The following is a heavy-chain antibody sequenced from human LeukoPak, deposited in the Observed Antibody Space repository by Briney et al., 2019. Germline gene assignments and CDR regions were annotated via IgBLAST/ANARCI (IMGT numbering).Heavy chain of an antibody. J-gene: IGHJ4*02. CDR3: ARNSSWYFDY. D-gene: IGHD6-13*01. Sequence: PSETLSLTCAVSGYSIRSDYYWGWIRQPPGKGLEWIGSIYQSGSTHYNPSLKSRVTISIDTSKKQFSLKLCSMTAADTAVYYCARNSSWYFDYWGQGTLVTVSS. V-gene: IGHV4-38-2*01. CDR1: GYSIRSDYY. CDR2: IYQSGST.